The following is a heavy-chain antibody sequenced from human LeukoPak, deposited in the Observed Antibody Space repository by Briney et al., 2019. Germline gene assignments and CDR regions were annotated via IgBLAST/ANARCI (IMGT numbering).Heavy chain of an antibody. V-gene: IGHV3-48*03. CDR3: AKDLRFWSPGWFDP. D-gene: IGHD4-17*01. CDR2: ISSSGSTI. CDR1: GFTFSSYE. Sequence: GGSLRLSCAASGFTFSSYEMNWVRQAPGKGLEWVSYISSSGSTIYYADSVKGRFTISRDNAKNSLYLQMNSLRAEDTAVYYCAKDLRFWSPGWFDPWGQGTLVTVSS. J-gene: IGHJ5*02.